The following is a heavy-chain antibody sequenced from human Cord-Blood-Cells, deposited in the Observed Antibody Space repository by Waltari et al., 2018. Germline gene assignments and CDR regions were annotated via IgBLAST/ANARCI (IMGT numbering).Heavy chain of an antibody. CDR1: GGSISSSSYY. V-gene: IGHV4-39*01. J-gene: IGHJ4*02. CDR2: IYYSGST. D-gene: IGHD7-27*01. Sequence: QLQLQESGPGLVKPSETLSLTCTVSGGSISSSSYYWGWIRQPPGKGLEWIGSIYYSGSTYYNPSLKSRVTISVDTSKNQFSLKLSSVTAADTAVYYCARRGIATHTGAYYFDYWGQGTLVTVSS. CDR3: ARRGIATHTGAYYFDY.